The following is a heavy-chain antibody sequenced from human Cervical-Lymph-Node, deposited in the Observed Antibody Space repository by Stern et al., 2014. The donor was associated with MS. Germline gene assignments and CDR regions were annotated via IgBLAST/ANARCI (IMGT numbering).Heavy chain of an antibody. CDR2: ISTAGEST. Sequence: QVQLVQSGAEVKKPGASVKASCRASGYTFTKYYIHWVRPAPGPGLEWVGVISTAGESTSYAQNYQGRITLTRDTSTGTVYMEVSSLTSDDTAVYYCAAAAATVLAFDYWGQGALVTVSS. CDR3: AAAAATVLAFDY. V-gene: IGHV1-46*01. D-gene: IGHD2-2*01. J-gene: IGHJ4*02. CDR1: GYTFTKYY.